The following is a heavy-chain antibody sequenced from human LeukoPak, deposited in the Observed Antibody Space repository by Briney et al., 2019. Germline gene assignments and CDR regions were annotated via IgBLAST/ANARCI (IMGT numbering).Heavy chain of an antibody. Sequence: GESLKISCMGSGYRFTSYWSGCVRQMPGKGLEGMGIIYPGDSDTRYSPSFQGKVTISADKSISAAYLQWSSLKASDTAMYYCARLFRSSWSALGYWGQGTLVTVSS. CDR1: GYRFTSYW. CDR2: IYPGDSDT. D-gene: IGHD6-13*01. CDR3: ARLFRSSWSALGY. J-gene: IGHJ4*02. V-gene: IGHV5-51*01.